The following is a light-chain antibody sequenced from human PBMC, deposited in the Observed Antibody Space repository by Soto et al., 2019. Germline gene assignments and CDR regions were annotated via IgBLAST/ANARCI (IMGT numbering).Light chain of an antibody. J-gene: IGKJ4*01. Sequence: EIVMTQSPGTLSVSPGERATLSCGASQSVSSNLAWYQQKPGQAPRLLIYGASTRATGIPARFSGSGSGTKFTLTISSLQSEDFAVYYCQQYHNWVTFGGGTKVEIK. CDR2: GAS. CDR1: QSVSSN. V-gene: IGKV3D-15*01. CDR3: QQYHNWVT.